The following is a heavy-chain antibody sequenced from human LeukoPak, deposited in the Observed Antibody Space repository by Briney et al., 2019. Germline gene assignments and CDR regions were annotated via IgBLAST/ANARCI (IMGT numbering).Heavy chain of an antibody. V-gene: IGHV3-73*01. CDR1: GFTFSGSA. Sequence: GGSLRLSCAASGFTFSGSAMHWVRQASGKGLEWVGRIRSKANSYATAYAASVKGRFTISRDDSKNTAYLQMNSLKTEDTAVCYCTRGLTGTTPFLGYWGQGTLVTVSS. CDR3: TRGLTGTTPFLGY. CDR2: IRSKANSYAT. D-gene: IGHD1-7*01. J-gene: IGHJ4*02.